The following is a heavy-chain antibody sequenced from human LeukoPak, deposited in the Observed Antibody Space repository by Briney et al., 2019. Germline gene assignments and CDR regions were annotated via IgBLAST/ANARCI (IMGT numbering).Heavy chain of an antibody. CDR3: ARIRAPVPLLGNYYYYYMDV. V-gene: IGHV4-39*07. J-gene: IGHJ6*03. CDR2: IYYSGST. CDR1: GVSISSSSYY. D-gene: IGHD2-21*01. Sequence: PSETLSLTCTVSGVSISSSSYYWGWIRQPPGKGLEWIGSIYYSGSTYYNPSLKSRVTISVDTSKNQFSLKLSSVTAADTAVYYCARIRAPVPLLGNYYYYYMDVWGKGTTVTISS.